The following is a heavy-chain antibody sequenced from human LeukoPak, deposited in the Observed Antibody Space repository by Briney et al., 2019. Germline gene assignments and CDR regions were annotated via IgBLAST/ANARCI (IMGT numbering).Heavy chain of an antibody. J-gene: IGHJ6*04. V-gene: IGHV4-30-4*08. CDR2: IYYSGST. D-gene: IGHD3-3*01. CDR1: GGSVSSGDYY. Sequence: PSETLSLTCTVSGGSVSSGDYYWSWIRQPPGKGLEWIGYIYYSGSTYYNPSLKSRVTISVDTSKNQFSLKLSSVTAADTAVYYCARVPPDDFWNVDVWGKGTTVTVSS. CDR3: ARVPPDDFWNVDV.